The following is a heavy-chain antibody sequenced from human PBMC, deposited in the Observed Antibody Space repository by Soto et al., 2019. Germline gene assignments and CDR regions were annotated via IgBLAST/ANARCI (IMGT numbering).Heavy chain of an antibody. CDR2: ISGNGGTT. CDR1: GVAFSFYS. V-gene: IGHV3-23*01. D-gene: IGHD6-19*01. CDR3: AKDRGGFTSGWEFFDF. Sequence: EVVLLESGGGLVQPGGSLRLSCEVSGVAFSFYSMSWVRQAPGKGLEWVASISGNGGTTYYAASGKGRFTFSRDNFKNTVYLQMDSLRGEDTAVYYCAKDRGGFTSGWEFFDFWGQGTLVTVSS. J-gene: IGHJ4*02.